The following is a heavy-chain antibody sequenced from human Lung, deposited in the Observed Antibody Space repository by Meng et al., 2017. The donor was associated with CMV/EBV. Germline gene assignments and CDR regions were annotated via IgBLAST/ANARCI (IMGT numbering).Heavy chain of an antibody. Sequence: GSXRLSCAASGFTFSSHGMNWVRQAPGKGLEWVSYISSSGSTKYYADCAKGRFTISRDNAKNSLYLEMNSLRAEDTAEYYCASDFVYCSRTRCYMGGCGSYDLDDXGQGXLVTVSS. V-gene: IGHV3-48*04. J-gene: IGHJ4*02. CDR2: ISSSGSTK. D-gene: IGHD2-2*02. CDR3: ASDFVYCSRTRCYMGGCGSYDLDD. CDR1: GFTFSSHG.